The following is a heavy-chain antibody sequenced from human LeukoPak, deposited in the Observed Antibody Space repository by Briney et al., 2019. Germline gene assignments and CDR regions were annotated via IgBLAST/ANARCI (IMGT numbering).Heavy chain of an antibody. CDR3: ASLGLLWFGELFPDAFDI. CDR1: GFTFSSYS. J-gene: IGHJ3*02. CDR2: ISGSSSYI. D-gene: IGHD3-10*01. Sequence: GGSLRLSCAASGFTFSSYSMNWVRQAPGKGLEWVSSISGSSSYIYYADSVKGRFTISRDNAKNSLYLQMNSLRAEDTAVYYCASLGLLWFGELFPDAFDIWGQGTMVTVSS. V-gene: IGHV3-21*01.